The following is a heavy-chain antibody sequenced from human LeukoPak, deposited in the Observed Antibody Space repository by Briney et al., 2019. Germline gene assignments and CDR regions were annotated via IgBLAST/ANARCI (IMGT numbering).Heavy chain of an antibody. CDR1: GGTFSSYA. D-gene: IGHD2-15*01. CDR3: ARTGYCSGGSRYSAKSSAFDI. J-gene: IGHJ3*02. V-gene: IGHV1-69*13. Sequence: SVKVSCKASGGTFSSYAISWVRQAPGQGLEWMGGIIPIFGTANYAQKFQGRVTITADESTSTAYMELSSLRSEDTAVYYCARTGYCSGGSRYSAKSSAFDIWGQGTMVTVSS. CDR2: IIPIFGTA.